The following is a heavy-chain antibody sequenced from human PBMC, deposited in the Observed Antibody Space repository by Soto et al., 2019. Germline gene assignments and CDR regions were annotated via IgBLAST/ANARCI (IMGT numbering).Heavy chain of an antibody. CDR1: GFTFSSYW. CDR3: ARPDIVVLVAATMCDY. J-gene: IGHJ4*02. V-gene: IGHV3-7*01. D-gene: IGHD2-15*01. Sequence: EVQLVESGGGLVQPGGSLRLSCAASGFTFSSYWMSWVRQAPGKGLEWVANIKQDGSEKYYVDSVKGRFTISRDNAKNSLYLQMNSLRAEDTAVYYCARPDIVVLVAATMCDYWGQGTLVTVSS. CDR2: IKQDGSEK.